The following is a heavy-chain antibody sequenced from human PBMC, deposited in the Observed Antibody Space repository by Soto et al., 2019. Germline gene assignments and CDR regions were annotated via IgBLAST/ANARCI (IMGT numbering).Heavy chain of an antibody. CDR1: GGTFSSYA. D-gene: IGHD3-16*01. CDR3: GGGGGGRVEGDY. V-gene: IGHV1-69*01. CDR2: IIPIFGTA. Sequence: QVQLVQSGAEVKKPGSSVKVSCKASGGTFSSYAISWVRQAPGQGLEWMGGIIPIFGTANYAQKFQGRVTITADESTSTAYMGLGGLGSEDTAVYYWGGGGGGRVEGDYWGQGTLVTVSS. J-gene: IGHJ4*02.